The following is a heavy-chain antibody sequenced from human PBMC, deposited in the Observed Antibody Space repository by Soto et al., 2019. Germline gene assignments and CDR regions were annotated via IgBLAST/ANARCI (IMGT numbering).Heavy chain of an antibody. V-gene: IGHV4-61*08. Sequence: SETLSLTCTVSGGSIINGDYYWTWIRQPPGKGLEWIGYISYSGSTDYNPSLKSRVTISFDASKNQISLQVRSATAADAAVYYCARDLKEYCSDGKCNWFDPWGQGTLVTVS. D-gene: IGHD2-15*01. CDR1: GGSIINGDYY. CDR2: ISYSGST. J-gene: IGHJ5*02. CDR3: ARDLKEYCSDGKCNWFDP.